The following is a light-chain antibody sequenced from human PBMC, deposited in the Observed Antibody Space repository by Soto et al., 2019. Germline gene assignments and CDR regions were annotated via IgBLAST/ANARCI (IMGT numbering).Light chain of an antibody. J-gene: IGLJ2*01. CDR2: EVS. CDR1: SSDVGDYNY. V-gene: IGLV2-8*01. Sequence: QSALTQPPSASGTPGQSVTIPCNGPSSDVGDYNYVSWYQQHPGKAPKLVIYEVSRRPSGVPDRFSGSKSGNTASLTVSWLQAEDEADYYCSSNAGSNNLVFGGGTKLPVL. CDR3: SSNAGSNNLV.